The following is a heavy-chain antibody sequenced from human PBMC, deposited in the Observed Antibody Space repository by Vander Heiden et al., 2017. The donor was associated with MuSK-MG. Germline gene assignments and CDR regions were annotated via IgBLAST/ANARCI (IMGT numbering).Heavy chain of an antibody. V-gene: IGHV3-30*04. CDR2: TSYDGSNK. CDR1: GSTFTPYA. Sequence: QVQLVESGGVVVQPGRSLRLSCAASGSTFTPYAMPWVRQAPGKGLEWVAVTSYDGSNKYYADSVKGRFTISRDNSKNTLYLEMNSLRVEDTAVYYCAALDVCTGGSCYVDYWGQGTLVTVSS. CDR3: AALDVCTGGSCYVDY. D-gene: IGHD2-8*02. J-gene: IGHJ4*02.